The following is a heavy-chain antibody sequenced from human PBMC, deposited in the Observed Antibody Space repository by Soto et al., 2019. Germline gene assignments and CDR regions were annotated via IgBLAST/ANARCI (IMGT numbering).Heavy chain of an antibody. V-gene: IGHV1-69*04. D-gene: IGHD2-8*01. Sequence: SVKVSCKASGGTFSSYTISWLRQAPGQGLEWMGRIIPILGIANYAQKFQGRVTITADKSTSTAYMELSSLRSEDTAVYYCARDRGLYCTDGVCPSWFDPWGQGTLVTVSS. CDR1: GGTFSSYT. CDR3: ARDRGLYCTDGVCPSWFDP. CDR2: IIPILGIA. J-gene: IGHJ5*02.